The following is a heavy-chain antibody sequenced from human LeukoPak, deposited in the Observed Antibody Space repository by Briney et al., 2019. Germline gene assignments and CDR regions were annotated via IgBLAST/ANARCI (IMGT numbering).Heavy chain of an antibody. CDR3: ARDKEGFDY. CDR1: GYTFTSNY. CDR2: IYPRDGST. V-gene: IGHV1-46*01. Sequence: ASVKVSCKASGYTFTSNYIHWVRQAPGQGLEWMGMIYPRDGSTSYAQKFQGRVTVTRDTSTSTVHMELSGLRSEDTAVYYCARDKEGFDYGGQGPLVTVSS. J-gene: IGHJ4*02.